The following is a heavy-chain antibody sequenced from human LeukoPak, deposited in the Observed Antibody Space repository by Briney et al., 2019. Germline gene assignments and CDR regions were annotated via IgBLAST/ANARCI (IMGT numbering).Heavy chain of an antibody. CDR1: GFTFSTYS. CDR2: ISSSSSTI. V-gene: IGHV3-48*02. J-gene: IGHJ4*02. Sequence: GSLRLSCTASGFTFSTYSMNWVRQAPGKGLEWVSYISSSSSTIYYADSVKGRFTISRDNAKNSLYLQMNSLRDEDTAVYYCARASFQRWLQLGGDWGQGALVTVSS. CDR3: ARASFQRWLQLGGD. D-gene: IGHD5-24*01.